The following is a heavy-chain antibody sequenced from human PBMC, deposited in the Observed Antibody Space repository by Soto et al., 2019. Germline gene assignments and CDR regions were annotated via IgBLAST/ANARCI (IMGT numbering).Heavy chain of an antibody. CDR2: INAGNGNT. D-gene: IGHD3-9*01. Sequence: QVQLVQSGAEVKKPGASVKVSCKASGYTFTSYAMHWVRQAPGQRLEWMGWINAGNGNTKYSQKFQGRVTITRDTSASTAYMELSSLRSEDTAVYYCARDFYDILTGYYLSDYWGQGTLVPVSS. V-gene: IGHV1-3*01. CDR1: GYTFTSYA. CDR3: ARDFYDILTGYYLSDY. J-gene: IGHJ4*02.